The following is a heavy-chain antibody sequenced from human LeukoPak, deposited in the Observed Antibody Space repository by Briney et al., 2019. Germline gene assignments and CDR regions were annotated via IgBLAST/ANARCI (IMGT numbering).Heavy chain of an antibody. V-gene: IGHV3-30*18. CDR1: GFTFSSYG. D-gene: IGHD1-26*01. Sequence: GESLRLSCAASGFTFSSYGMHWVRQAPGKGLEWVAVISYDGSNKYYADSVKGRFTISRDNSKNTLYLQMNSLRAEDTAVYYCAKSLGWGLGAFDIWGQGTMVTVSS. CDR2: ISYDGSNK. J-gene: IGHJ3*02. CDR3: AKSLGWGLGAFDI.